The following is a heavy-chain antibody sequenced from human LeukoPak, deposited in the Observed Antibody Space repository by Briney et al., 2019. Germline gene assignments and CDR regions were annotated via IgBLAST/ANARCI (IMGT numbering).Heavy chain of an antibody. J-gene: IGHJ4*02. V-gene: IGHV4-39*01. D-gene: IGHD3-9*01. CDR3: ARLTKGRYFDYIFDY. CDR2: INYIGSS. Sequence: SETLSLTCSVSGGSVSNTLHYWGWIRQPPGKGLEWIGNINYIGSSAYNPSLRSRVTVSVDTSKNQFSLKMRSATAADTAVYYCARLTKGRYFDYIFDYWGQGSLVTVSS. CDR1: GGSVSNTLHY.